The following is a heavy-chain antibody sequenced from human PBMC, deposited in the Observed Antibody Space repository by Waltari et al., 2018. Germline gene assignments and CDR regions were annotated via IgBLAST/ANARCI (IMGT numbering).Heavy chain of an antibody. CDR3: ATTPHYDSSGHNGY. CDR1: GGSISSYY. V-gene: IGHV4-59*01. CDR2: IYYSGST. Sequence: QVQLQESGPGLVKPSETLSLTCTVSGGSISSYYWSWIRQPPGKGLEWIGYIYYSGSTNYNPSLKSRVTISVDTSKNQFSLKLSSVTAADTAVYYCATTPHYDSSGHNGYWGQGTLVTVSS. D-gene: IGHD3-22*01. J-gene: IGHJ4*02.